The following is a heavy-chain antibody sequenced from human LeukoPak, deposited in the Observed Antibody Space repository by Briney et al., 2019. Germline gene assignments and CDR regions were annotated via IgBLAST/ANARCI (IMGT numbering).Heavy chain of an antibody. CDR3: AKDSIAAAGTDNWFDP. J-gene: IGHJ5*02. CDR2: ISWNSATI. V-gene: IGHV3-9*01. CDR1: GFTFDDYA. Sequence: GGSLRLSCAASGFTFDDYAMHWVRQTPGKGLEWVSHISWNSATIEYADSVKGRFTISRDNAKNSLYLQMNSLRAEDTALYYCAKDSIAAAGTDNWFDPWGQGTLVTVSS. D-gene: IGHD6-13*01.